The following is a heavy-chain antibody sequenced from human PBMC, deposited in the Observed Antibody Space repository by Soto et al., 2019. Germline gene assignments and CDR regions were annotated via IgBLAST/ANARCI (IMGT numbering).Heavy chain of an antibody. J-gene: IGHJ4*02. Sequence: GGSLRLSCAASGFTFSSYAMHWVRQAPGKGLEWVAVISYDGSNKYYADSVKGRFTISRDNSKNTLYLQMNSLRAEDTAVYYCARIHYDYDFWSGYGYWGQGTLVTVSS. CDR1: GFTFSSYA. V-gene: IGHV3-30*01. D-gene: IGHD3-3*01. CDR2: ISYDGSNK. CDR3: ARIHYDYDFWSGYGY.